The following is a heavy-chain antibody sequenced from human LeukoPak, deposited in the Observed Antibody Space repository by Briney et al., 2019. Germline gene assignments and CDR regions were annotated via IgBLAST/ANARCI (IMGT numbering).Heavy chain of an antibody. CDR3: ARGTLGYCSGGSCLFPAY. Sequence: GASLRLSCAASGFTFSSYSMNWVRQAPGKGLEWVSSIKRSSSYIYCADSVKGRFTISRDNAKNSLYLQMNSLRAEDTAVYYCARGTLGYCSGGSCLFPAYWGQGTLVTVSS. D-gene: IGHD2-15*01. J-gene: IGHJ4*02. CDR2: IKRSSSYI. V-gene: IGHV3-21*01. CDR1: GFTFSSYS.